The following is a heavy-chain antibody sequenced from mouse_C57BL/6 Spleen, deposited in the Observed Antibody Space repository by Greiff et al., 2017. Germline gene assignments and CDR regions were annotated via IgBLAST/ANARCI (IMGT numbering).Heavy chain of an antibody. CDR3: ARAENTTDAMDY. V-gene: IGHV1-55*01. Sequence: VQLQQPGAELVKPGASLKMSCKASGYTFTSYGITWVKQSPGQGLEWIGDINPGSGSTYYNEKVKRKATVTVDISSSTAYMQLSSLTSEDSAVYDCARAENTTDAMDYWGQGTSVTVSS. D-gene: IGHD1-1*01. CDR2: INPGSGST. CDR1: GYTFTSYG. J-gene: IGHJ4*01.